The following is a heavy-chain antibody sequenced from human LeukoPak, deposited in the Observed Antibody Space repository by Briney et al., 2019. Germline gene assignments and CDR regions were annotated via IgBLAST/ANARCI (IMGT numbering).Heavy chain of an antibody. CDR3: ARESDLSNYDRTDY. CDR2: IYTSGST. J-gene: IGHJ4*02. CDR1: GGSISSGSYY. Sequence: SETLSLTCTVSGGSISSGSYYWGWIRQPPGKGLEWIGRIYTSGSTTYNPTLQSRVTISADTARNQVSLNMYSVTAADSAMYYCARESDLSNYDRTDYWGPGTLVTVSS. D-gene: IGHD4/OR15-4a*01. V-gene: IGHV4-61*02.